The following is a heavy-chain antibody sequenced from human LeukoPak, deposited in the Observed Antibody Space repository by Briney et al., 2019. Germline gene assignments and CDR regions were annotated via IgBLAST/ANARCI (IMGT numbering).Heavy chain of an antibody. Sequence: ASVKVSCKASGYTFTGYYMHWVRQAPGQGLEWMGWINPNSGGTNYAQKFQGRVTMTRDTSISTAYMELSRLRSDDTAVYYCARVDYYDSSGYQYWGQGTLVTVSS. CDR1: GYTFTGYY. CDR2: INPNSGGT. D-gene: IGHD3-22*01. CDR3: ARVDYYDSSGYQY. J-gene: IGHJ4*02. V-gene: IGHV1-2*02.